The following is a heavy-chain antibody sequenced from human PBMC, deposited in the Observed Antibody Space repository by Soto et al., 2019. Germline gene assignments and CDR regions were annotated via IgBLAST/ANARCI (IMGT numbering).Heavy chain of an antibody. CDR1: GFSLSTSGVN. D-gene: IGHD2-15*01. J-gene: IGHJ4*02. Sequence: QITLKESGPSLVKPTQTLTLTCTFSGFSLSTSGVNVGWIRQPPGKTLEWLALIYGNDEERYSPSLESRLTIAKDPSKNQVVLTMTNMDPVDTGTYYCAPSQIKDPFDYWGQGILVTVSS. V-gene: IGHV2-5*01. CDR3: APSQIKDPFDY. CDR2: IYGNDEE.